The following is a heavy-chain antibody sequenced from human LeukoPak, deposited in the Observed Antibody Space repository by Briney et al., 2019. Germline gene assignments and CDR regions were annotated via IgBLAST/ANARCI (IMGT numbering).Heavy chain of an antibody. Sequence: SETLSLTCAVYGGSFSGYYWSWIRQPPGKGLEWIGEINHSGSTNYNPSLKSRVTISVDTSKNQFSLKLRSVTAADTAVYYCARGYRNFDYWGQRTLVTVSS. CDR1: GGSFSGYY. CDR3: ARGYRNFDY. J-gene: IGHJ4*02. V-gene: IGHV4-34*01. D-gene: IGHD4-11*01. CDR2: INHSGST.